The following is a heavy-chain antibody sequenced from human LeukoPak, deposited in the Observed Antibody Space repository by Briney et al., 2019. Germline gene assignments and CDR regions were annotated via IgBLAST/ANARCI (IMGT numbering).Heavy chain of an antibody. CDR3: ARVPAMAPPFFDY. CDR2: IYDSGST. V-gene: IGHV4-39*07. Sequence: PSETLSLTCTVSGGSIRSSYYYWGWIRQPPGKGLEWIGSIYDSGSTNYNPSLKSRVTISVDTSKNQFSLKLSSVTAADTAVYYCARVPAMAPPFFDYWGQGTLVTVSS. CDR1: GGSIRSSYYY. J-gene: IGHJ4*02. D-gene: IGHD5-18*01.